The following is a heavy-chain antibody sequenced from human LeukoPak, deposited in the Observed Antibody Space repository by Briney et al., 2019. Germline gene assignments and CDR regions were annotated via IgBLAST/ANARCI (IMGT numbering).Heavy chain of an antibody. V-gene: IGHV1-24*01. Sequence: ASVKVSCKASGSTFSIFAMGWVRRAHRQGLEWMGGFDPEDGETIYAQKFQGRVTMTEDTSTDTAYMELSSLRSEDTAVYYCATDQGSYCFDYWGQGTLVTVSS. D-gene: IGHD1-26*01. J-gene: IGHJ4*02. CDR1: GSTFSIFA. CDR2: FDPEDGET. CDR3: ATDQGSYCFDY.